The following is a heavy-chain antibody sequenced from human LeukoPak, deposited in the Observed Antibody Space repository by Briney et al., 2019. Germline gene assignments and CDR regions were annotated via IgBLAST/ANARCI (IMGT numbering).Heavy chain of an antibody. CDR1: GLTFSSYA. Sequence: GGSLRLSCAASGLTFSSYAMSWVRQAPGKGLEWVSGVNGNGGSTSYADSVKGRFTISRDNSKNTVYLQMNSLRVEDTAVYYCAKSLYGGCDYWGQGTVVTVSP. V-gene: IGHV3-23*01. CDR2: VNGNGGST. CDR3: AKSLYGGCDY. J-gene: IGHJ4*02. D-gene: IGHD3-16*02.